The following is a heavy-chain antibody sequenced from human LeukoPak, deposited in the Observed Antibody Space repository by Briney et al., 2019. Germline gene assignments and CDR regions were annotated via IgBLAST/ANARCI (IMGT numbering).Heavy chain of an antibody. D-gene: IGHD3-3*01. V-gene: IGHV1-69*05. CDR1: GGTFSCYA. CDR3: AIANRTYYDFGGVFDY. J-gene: IGHJ4*02. Sequence: SVKVSCKASGGTFSCYAISWVRQAPGQGLEWMGGIIPIFGTANYAQKFQGRVTITTDESTSTAYMELSSLRSEDTAVYYCAIANRTYYDFGGVFDYWGRGTLVTVSS. CDR2: IIPIFGTA.